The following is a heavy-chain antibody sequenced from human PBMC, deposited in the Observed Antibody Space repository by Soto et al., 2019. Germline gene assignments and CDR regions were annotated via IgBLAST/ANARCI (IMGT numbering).Heavy chain of an antibody. CDR1: AFTFSGYT. J-gene: IGHJ4*02. CDR2: ISSNGENT. V-gene: IGHV3-64*01. Sequence: EVHLVESGGELVQPGGSLRLSCAASAFTFSGYTMHWVRQAPVKAPEYVSAISSNGENTFYANSVRGRFTISRDNSGNTLYLHMGSLRTEDTVTYLCARAEVRNGGSYYAYWGQGTLVTVSS. D-gene: IGHD3-22*01. CDR3: ARAEVRNGGSYYAY.